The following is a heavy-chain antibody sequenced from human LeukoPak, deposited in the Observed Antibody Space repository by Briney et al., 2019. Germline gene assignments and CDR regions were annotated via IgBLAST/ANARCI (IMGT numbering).Heavy chain of an antibody. J-gene: IGHJ4*02. CDR1: GYSFSTYW. Sequence: GGSLRLSCAASGYSFSTYWMSWVRQAPGKGLEGVANIKQDGSEKYYVDSVKGRFTISRDNAKNSLYLQMNSLRAEDSAVYYCATYHSSDFFDYWGQGTLVTVSS. CDR3: ATYHSSDFFDY. D-gene: IGHD3-22*01. CDR2: IKQDGSEK. V-gene: IGHV3-7*01.